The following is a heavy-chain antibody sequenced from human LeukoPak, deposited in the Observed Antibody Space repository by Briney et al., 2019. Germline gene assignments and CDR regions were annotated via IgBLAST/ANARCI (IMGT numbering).Heavy chain of an antibody. CDR1: GFTFSDYS. Sequence: GGSLRLSCTPSGFTFSDYSMNWVRQAPGKGLEWVSSISTSSTYTFYADSVKGRFTISRDNRKNSLYLQMSSLTAEDTAVYYCARDASGFYLYHYMDVWGKGTTVTVSS. CDR2: ISTSSTYT. V-gene: IGHV3-21*01. J-gene: IGHJ6*03. D-gene: IGHD6-25*01. CDR3: ARDASGFYLYHYMDV.